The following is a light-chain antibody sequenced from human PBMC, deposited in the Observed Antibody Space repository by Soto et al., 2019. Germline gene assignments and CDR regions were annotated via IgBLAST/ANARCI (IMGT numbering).Light chain of an antibody. Sequence: DMQMTQSPPSLSASVGDRVTITCRTSQNVYSFLNWYQQKPGKPPKLLIYAASILQSGVPSRFSGSGSGTDFSLTISSLQPEDFATYYCQQSYSNTCTVGPGTKVDSK. CDR3: QQSYSNTCT. CDR2: AAS. CDR1: QNVYSF. V-gene: IGKV1-39*01. J-gene: IGKJ3*01.